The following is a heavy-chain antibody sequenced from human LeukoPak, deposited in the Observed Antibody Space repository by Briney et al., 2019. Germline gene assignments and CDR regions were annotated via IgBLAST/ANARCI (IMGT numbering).Heavy chain of an antibody. Sequence: SQTLSLTCTVSGGSIRSGSYYWSWIRQPAGKGLEWIGRIHAGGSTNYNPSLKSRVTISADTSKNQFSLKLSSVTAADSAVYYCAREFRKGWDWFDPWGQGTLVTVSS. V-gene: IGHV4-61*02. J-gene: IGHJ5*02. D-gene: IGHD1-26*01. CDR2: IHAGGST. CDR1: GGSIRSGSYY. CDR3: AREFRKGWDWFDP.